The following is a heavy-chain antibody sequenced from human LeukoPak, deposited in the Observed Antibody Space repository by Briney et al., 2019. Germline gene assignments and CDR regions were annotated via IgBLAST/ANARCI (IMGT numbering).Heavy chain of an antibody. CDR1: GGSFSYYY. D-gene: IGHD2-2*02. J-gene: IGHJ4*02. CDR3: ARGPCSSTSCYSGFDY. CDR2: INHSGST. V-gene: IGHV4-34*01. Sequence: SETLSLTCAVYGGSFSYYYWSWIRQPPGKGLEWIGEINHSGSTNYNPSLKSRVTISLDTSKNLLSLKVSSVTAADTAVYYCARGPCSSTSCYSGFDYWGQGTLVTVPS.